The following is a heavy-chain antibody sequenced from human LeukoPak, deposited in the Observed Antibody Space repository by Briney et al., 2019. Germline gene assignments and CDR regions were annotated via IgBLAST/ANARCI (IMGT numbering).Heavy chain of an antibody. D-gene: IGHD6-6*01. CDR2: IPSGHTT. V-gene: IGHV3-53*01. CDR3: AKGNVAGRQRAPPKEWFDP. CDR1: GFTVSSNY. Sequence: QTGGSLRLSCAASGFTVSSNYMSWVRQAPGKGLEWVSGIIPSGHTTYYADSVKGRFTISRDNVKNSLYLQMNSLTAQDTAVYYCAKGNVAGRQRAPPKEWFDPWGQGTLVTVSS. J-gene: IGHJ5*02.